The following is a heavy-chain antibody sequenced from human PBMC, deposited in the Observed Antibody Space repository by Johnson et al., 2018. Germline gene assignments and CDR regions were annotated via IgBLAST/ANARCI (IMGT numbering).Heavy chain of an antibody. D-gene: IGHD2-21*01. CDR1: GFTFSSYW. V-gene: IGHV3-74*01. CDR2: INSDGSST. CDR3: ASDYLFYYYYGMDV. Sequence: VQLQESGGGLVQPGGSLRLSCAASGFTFSSYWMHWVRQAPGKGLVWVSRINSDGSSTSYADSVKGRFTISRDNAKNTLYLQMNSLRAEDTAVYYCASDYLFYYYYGMDVWGQGTTVTVSS. J-gene: IGHJ6*02.